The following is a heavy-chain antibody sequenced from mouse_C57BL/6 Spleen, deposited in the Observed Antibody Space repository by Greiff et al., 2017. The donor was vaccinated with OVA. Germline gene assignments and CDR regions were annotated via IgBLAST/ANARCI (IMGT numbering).Heavy chain of an antibody. CDR3: ARHPYYGSSYGYAMDY. J-gene: IGHJ4*01. CDR1: GFSLTSYG. Sequence: VKLQESGPGLVAPSQSLSITCTVSGFSLTSYGVHWVRQPPGKGLEWLVVIWSDGSTTYNSALKSRLSISKDNSKSQVFLKMNSLQTDDTAMYYCARHPYYGSSYGYAMDYWGQGTSVTVSS. CDR2: IWSDGST. V-gene: IGHV2-6-1*01. D-gene: IGHD1-1*01.